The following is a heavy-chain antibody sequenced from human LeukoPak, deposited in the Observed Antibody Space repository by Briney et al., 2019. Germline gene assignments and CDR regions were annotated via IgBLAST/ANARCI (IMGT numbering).Heavy chain of an antibody. CDR3: ARDSSADAFDI. V-gene: IGHV3-7*01. Sequence: GGSLRLSCAASRFTFSSYWMSWVRQAPGKGLEWVANIKQDGSEKYYVDSVKGRFTISRDNAKNSLYLQMNSLRAEDTAVYYCARDSSADAFDIWGQGTMATVSS. CDR2: IKQDGSEK. CDR1: RFTFSSYW. J-gene: IGHJ3*02.